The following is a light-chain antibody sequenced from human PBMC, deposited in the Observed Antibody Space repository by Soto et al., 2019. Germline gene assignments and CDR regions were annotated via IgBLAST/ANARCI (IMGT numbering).Light chain of an antibody. CDR3: QQYGSSQYT. CDR2: GAS. Sequence: EIVLTQSPGTLSLSPGERATLSCRASQSVNNNYLAWYQQKPGQAPRLLIYGASSRATGMPDRFSGSGAGTDFTLTISRLEPKDVAVYYCQQYGSSQYTFGQGTKLEIK. CDR1: QSVNNNY. J-gene: IGKJ2*01. V-gene: IGKV3-20*01.